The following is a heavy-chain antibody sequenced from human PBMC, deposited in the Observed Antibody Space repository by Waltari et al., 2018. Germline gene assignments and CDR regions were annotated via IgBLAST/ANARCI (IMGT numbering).Heavy chain of an antibody. V-gene: IGHV3-7*01. D-gene: IGHD3-3*01. CDR2: IKQDGSEK. CDR3: ARDLYYDFWSGYLPYGGGLDY. CDR1: GFTFSSYW. Sequence: EVQLVESGGGLVQPGGSLRLSCAASGFTFSSYWMSWVRQAPGKGREWVANIKQDGSEKYYVDSVKGRFTISRDNAKNSLYLQMNSLRAEDTAVYYCARDLYYDFWSGYLPYGGGLDYWGQGTLVTVSS. J-gene: IGHJ4*02.